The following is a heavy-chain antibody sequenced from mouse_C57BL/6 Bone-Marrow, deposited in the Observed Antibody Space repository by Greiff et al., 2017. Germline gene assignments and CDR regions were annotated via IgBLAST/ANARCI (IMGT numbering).Heavy chain of an antibody. CDR1: GYSFTGYY. J-gene: IGHJ3*01. D-gene: IGHD2-4*01. Sequence: DVKLVESGPELVKPGASVKISCKASGYSFTGYYMHWVKQSHGNILDWIGYIYPYNGVSSYNQKFKGKATLTVDKSSSTAYMELRSLTSEDSAVYYCARANFYYDYVPFAYWGQGTLVTVSA. CDR3: ARANFYYDYVPFAY. CDR2: IYPYNGVS. V-gene: IGHV1-31*01.